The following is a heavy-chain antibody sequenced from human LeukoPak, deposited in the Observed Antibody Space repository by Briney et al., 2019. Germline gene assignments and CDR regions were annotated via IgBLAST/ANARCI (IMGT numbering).Heavy chain of an antibody. V-gene: IGHV3-66*01. CDR1: GFTVNSND. Sequence: GGSLRLSCAASGFTVNSNDMSWVRQAPGKGLEWVSVIDSGGRTYYADSVKGRFTISRDNSKNTLYLQMNSLRAEDTAVYYCAKEPRPTTVTTNTDYWGQGTLVTVSS. J-gene: IGHJ4*02. D-gene: IGHD4-17*01. CDR2: IDSGGRT. CDR3: AKEPRPTTVTTNTDY.